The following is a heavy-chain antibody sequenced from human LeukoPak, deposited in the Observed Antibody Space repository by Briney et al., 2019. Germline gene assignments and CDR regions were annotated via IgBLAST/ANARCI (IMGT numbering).Heavy chain of an antibody. Sequence: ASVKVSCKASGYTFTGYYMHWVRQAPGQGLEWMGWINPNSGGTNYAQKFQGRVTMTRDTSISTAYMELSRLRSDDTAVYYCARVNYYDSSGYYYDYYYYMDVWGKGTTVTVSS. CDR2: INPNSGGT. V-gene: IGHV1-2*02. D-gene: IGHD3-22*01. CDR3: ARVNYYDSSGYYYDYYYYMDV. J-gene: IGHJ6*03. CDR1: GYTFTGYY.